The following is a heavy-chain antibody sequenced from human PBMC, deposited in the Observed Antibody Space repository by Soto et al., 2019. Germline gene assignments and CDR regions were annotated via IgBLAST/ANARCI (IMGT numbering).Heavy chain of an antibody. CDR2: ISGSGGST. V-gene: IGHV3-23*01. Sequence: GGSLRLSCAASGFTFSSYAMSWVRQAPGKGLEWVSAISGSGGSTYYADSVKGRFTISRDNSKNTLYLQMNSLRAEDTAVYYCAKDNGYDSSGYYDLRSCWGQGTLVTVSS. D-gene: IGHD3-22*01. J-gene: IGHJ4*02. CDR1: GFTFSSYA. CDR3: AKDNGYDSSGYYDLRSC.